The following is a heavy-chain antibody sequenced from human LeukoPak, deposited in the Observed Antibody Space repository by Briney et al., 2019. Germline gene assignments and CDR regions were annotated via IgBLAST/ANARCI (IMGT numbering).Heavy chain of an antibody. CDR1: GFTFSSYG. CDR2: IWYDGSNK. Sequence: GRSLRLSSAASGFTFSSYGMHWVRQAPGKGLEWVSVIWYDGSNKYYADSVKGRFTISRDNSKNTLYLQMNSLRAEDTAVYYCARELLWAFDYWGQGTLVTVSS. V-gene: IGHV3-33*01. J-gene: IGHJ4*02. CDR3: ARELLWAFDY. D-gene: IGHD2-2*01.